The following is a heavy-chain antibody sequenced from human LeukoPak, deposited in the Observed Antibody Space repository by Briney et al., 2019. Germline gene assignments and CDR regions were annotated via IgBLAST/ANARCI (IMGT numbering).Heavy chain of an antibody. Sequence: GGSLRLSCAASGFTFSSYGMHWVRQAPGKGLEWVAFIRYDGSNKYYADSVKGRFTISRDNSKNILYLQMNSLRAEDTAVYYCAKDRCSNGIGRYYYYMDVWGKGTTVTISS. CDR2: IRYDGSNK. D-gene: IGHD2-8*01. CDR1: GFTFSSYG. CDR3: AKDRCSNGIGRYYYYMDV. V-gene: IGHV3-30*02. J-gene: IGHJ6*03.